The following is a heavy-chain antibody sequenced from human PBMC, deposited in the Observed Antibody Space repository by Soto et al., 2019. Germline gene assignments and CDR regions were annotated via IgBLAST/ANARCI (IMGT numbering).Heavy chain of an antibody. J-gene: IGHJ6*02. CDR3: ATKYYGSGSYPNLYYYYYGMDV. Sequence: QVQLVQSGAEVKKPGASVKVSCKVSGYTLTELSMHWVRQAPGKGLEWMGVFDPEDGETIYAQKFQGRVTMTEDTSTDTAYMELSSLRSEDTAVYYCATKYYGSGSYPNLYYYYYGMDVWGQGTTVTVSS. CDR2: FDPEDGET. CDR1: GYTLTELS. D-gene: IGHD3-10*01. V-gene: IGHV1-24*01.